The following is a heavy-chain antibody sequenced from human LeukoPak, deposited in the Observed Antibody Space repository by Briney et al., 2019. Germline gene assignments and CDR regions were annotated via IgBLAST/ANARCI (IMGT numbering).Heavy chain of an antibody. CDR2: ISAYNGNT. J-gene: IGHJ5*02. D-gene: IGHD3-22*01. CDR1: GYTFTSYG. CDR3: ARGRPNSSGYDYNWFDP. V-gene: IGHV1-18*01. Sequence: GASVKVSCKASGYTFTSYGISWVRQAPGQGLEWMGWISAYNGNTNYAQKLQGRVTMTTDTSTSTAYMELRSLRSDDTAVYYCARGRPNSSGYDYNWFDPWGQGTRVTVSS.